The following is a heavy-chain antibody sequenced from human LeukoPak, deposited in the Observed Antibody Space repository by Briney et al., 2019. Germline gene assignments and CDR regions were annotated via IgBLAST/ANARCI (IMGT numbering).Heavy chain of an antibody. Sequence: PSETLSLTCTVSGGSISSSSYYWGWIRQPPGKGLEWIGSIYYSGSTYYNPSLKSRVTMSVDTSKNQFSLKLSSVTAADTAVYYCARAGSGSRIPDAFDIWGQGTMVTVSS. CDR1: GGSISSSSYY. D-gene: IGHD2-2*01. CDR2: IYYSGST. J-gene: IGHJ3*02. V-gene: IGHV4-39*07. CDR3: ARAGSGSRIPDAFDI.